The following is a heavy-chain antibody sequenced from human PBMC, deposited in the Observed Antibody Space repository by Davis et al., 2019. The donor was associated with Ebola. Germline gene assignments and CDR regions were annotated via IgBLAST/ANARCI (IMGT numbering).Heavy chain of an antibody. Sequence: PGGSLRLSCKGSGYSFTSYWIGWVRQMPGKGLEWIGIIYPGYSDTRYSPSFQGHVTISADKSISTAYLQGSSLKASDTAMYYCARLNLQADAFDIWGQGTMVTVSS. CDR2: IYPGYSDT. CDR3: ARLNLQADAFDI. D-gene: IGHD1-14*01. V-gene: IGHV5-51*01. CDR1: GYSFTSYW. J-gene: IGHJ3*02.